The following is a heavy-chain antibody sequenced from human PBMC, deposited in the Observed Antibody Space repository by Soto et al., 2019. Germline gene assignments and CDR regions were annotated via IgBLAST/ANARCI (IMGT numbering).Heavy chain of an antibody. V-gene: IGHV3-23*01. J-gene: IGHJ6*02. CDR1: GFTFSSYA. CDR3: AKDGRAPYYYYGMDV. CDR2: ISGSGGST. Sequence: TGGSLRLSCAASGFTFSSYAMSWVRQAPGKGLEWVSAISGSGGSTYYADSVKGRFAISRDNSKNTLYLQMNSLRAEDTAVYYCAKDGRAPYYYYGMDVWGQGTTVTVSS.